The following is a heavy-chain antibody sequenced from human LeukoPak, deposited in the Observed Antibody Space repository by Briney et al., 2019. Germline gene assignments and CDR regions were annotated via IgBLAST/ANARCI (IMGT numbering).Heavy chain of an antibody. Sequence: SENLSLTCTVSGGSISSYYWSWIRQPPGKGLEWIGYIYYSGSTNYNPSLKSRVTISVDTSKNQFSLKLSSVTAADTAVYYCAKLDVWGSYRYTDWGQGTLVTVSS. CDR3: AKLDVWGSYRYTD. V-gene: IGHV4-59*01. CDR2: IYYSGST. J-gene: IGHJ4*02. D-gene: IGHD3-16*02. CDR1: GGSISSYY.